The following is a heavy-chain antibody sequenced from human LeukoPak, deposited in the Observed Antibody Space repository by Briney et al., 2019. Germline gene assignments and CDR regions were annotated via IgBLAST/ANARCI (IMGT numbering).Heavy chain of an antibody. V-gene: IGHV4-4*07. D-gene: IGHD6-19*01. J-gene: IGHJ4*02. Sequence: NPSETPSLTCSVSGGSISSYYWSWIRQPAGKGLEWIGRIYTSGSANYNPSLESRVTMSIDTSKNQFSLKLTSVTAADTAVYYCAGTQYRGWYGFESWGLGTLVTVSS. CDR3: AGTQYRGWYGFES. CDR2: IYTSGSA. CDR1: GGSISSYY.